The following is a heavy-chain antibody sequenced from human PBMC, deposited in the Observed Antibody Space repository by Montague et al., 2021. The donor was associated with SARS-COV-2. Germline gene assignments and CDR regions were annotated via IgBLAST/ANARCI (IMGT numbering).Heavy chain of an antibody. CDR3: ARAPSSPLSLDS. D-gene: IGHD2-2*01. V-gene: IGHV4-4*07. J-gene: IGHJ4*02. Sequence: SETLSLTCAVSGVSITGFSWSWVRQPAGKGLEWIGRVTTSGTTNYSPSLRSRVTMSVDTSKNQFSLNLDSMTAADTAIYYCARAPSSPLSLDSWGQGALVTVSS. CDR1: GVSITGFS. CDR2: VTTSGTT.